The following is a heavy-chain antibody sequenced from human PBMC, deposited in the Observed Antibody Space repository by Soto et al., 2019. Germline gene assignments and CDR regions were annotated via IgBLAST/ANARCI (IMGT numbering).Heavy chain of an antibody. CDR2: IDPSDSYT. V-gene: IGHV5-10-1*01. D-gene: IGHD2-2*01. CDR3: AEGGVVPAKAEDYYYGMDV. Sequence: GESLKISCKGSGYSFTSYWISWVRQMPGKGLEWMGRIDPSDSYTNYSPSFQGHVTISADKSISTAYLQWSSLKASDTAMYYCAEGGVVPAKAEDYYYGMDVWGQGTTVTVSS. CDR1: GYSFTSYW. J-gene: IGHJ6*02.